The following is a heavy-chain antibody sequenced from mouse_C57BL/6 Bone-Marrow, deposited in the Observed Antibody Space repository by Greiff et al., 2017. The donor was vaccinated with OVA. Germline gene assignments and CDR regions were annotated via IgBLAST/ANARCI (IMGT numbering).Heavy chain of an antibody. D-gene: IGHD2-3*01. CDR2: IDPANGDT. CDR1: GFNIKDDY. V-gene: IGHV14-4*01. J-gene: IGHJ1*03. Sequence: EVQLQQSGAELVRPGASVKLSCTASGFNIKDDYMHWVKQRPEQGLEWIGWIDPANGDTEYASKFQGKATIPADTSSNTAYLQLSSLTSEDTAVYYCTTEGGYYPYWYFDVWGTGTTVTVSS. CDR3: TTEGGYYPYWYFDV.